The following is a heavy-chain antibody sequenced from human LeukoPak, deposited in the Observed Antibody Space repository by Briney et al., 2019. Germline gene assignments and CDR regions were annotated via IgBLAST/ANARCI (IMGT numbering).Heavy chain of an antibody. CDR2: IFYSGST. V-gene: IGHV4-59*01. Sequence: PSETLSLTCTVSGGSISSFYWSWIRLPPGKGLEWIGYIFYSGSTNYNPSLKSRVTISVVTSKNQFFLKLSSVTAADTDVYYCARCSNYYYYMDVWGKGTTVTVSS. CDR3: ARCSNYYYYMDV. CDR1: GGSISSFY. J-gene: IGHJ6*03. D-gene: IGHD3-10*01.